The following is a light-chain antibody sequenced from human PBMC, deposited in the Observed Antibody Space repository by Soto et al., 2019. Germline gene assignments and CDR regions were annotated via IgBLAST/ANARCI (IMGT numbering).Light chain of an antibody. CDR2: TAS. J-gene: IGKJ1*01. Sequence: DIQLTQTPSFLSASVGDRVTITCRASQGISSYLAWYQQKPGKAPKLLISTASTLQSGVPSRFSGSGSGTEFTLTISSLQPEDFATYYCQQLNNYPRTFGQGTNVEIK. V-gene: IGKV1-9*01. CDR3: QQLNNYPRT. CDR1: QGISSY.